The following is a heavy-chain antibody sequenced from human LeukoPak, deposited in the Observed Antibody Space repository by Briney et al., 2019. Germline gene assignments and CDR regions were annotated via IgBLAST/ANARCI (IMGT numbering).Heavy chain of an antibody. CDR2: INPSGSET. V-gene: IGHV3-7*01. Sequence: GGSLRLSCAASGFTLSNHWLTWVRQAPGKRPQWVAHINPSGSETAFLDSVRGRFTISRDSSKNSLYLQVNTLRVEDTTVYHCARGHYGLDVWGQGTTVTVSS. CDR1: GFTLSNHW. J-gene: IGHJ6*02. CDR3: ARGHYGLDV.